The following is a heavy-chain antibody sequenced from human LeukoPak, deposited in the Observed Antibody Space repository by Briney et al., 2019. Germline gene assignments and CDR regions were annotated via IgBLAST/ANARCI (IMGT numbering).Heavy chain of an antibody. V-gene: IGHV3-64*02. CDR2: ISSNGGST. Sequence: PGESLRLSCAASGFSFSTYAMHWVRQGPGKGLEYISSISSNGGSTYYADSVKGRFTISRDNSKNTLFLQMGSLRAEDMAVYYCTRSNNIVGATYFDYWGQGTLVTVS. CDR3: TRSNNIVGATYFDY. J-gene: IGHJ4*02. D-gene: IGHD1-26*01. CDR1: GFSFSTYA.